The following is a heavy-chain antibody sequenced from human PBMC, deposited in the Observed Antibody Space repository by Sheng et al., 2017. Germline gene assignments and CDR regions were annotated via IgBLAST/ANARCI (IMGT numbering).Heavy chain of an antibody. D-gene: IGHD1-26*01. CDR3: AREPLVSGSYS. CDR1: GFTFSSYA. J-gene: IGHJ4*02. V-gene: IGHV3-30*04. CDR2: ILYDGSNK. Sequence: QVQLVESGGGVVQPGRSLRLSCAASGFTFSSYAMYWVRQAPGKGLEWVAVILYDGSNKYYADSVKGRFTISRDNSKNTLYLQMNSLRAEDTAVYYCAREPLVSGSYSWGQGT.